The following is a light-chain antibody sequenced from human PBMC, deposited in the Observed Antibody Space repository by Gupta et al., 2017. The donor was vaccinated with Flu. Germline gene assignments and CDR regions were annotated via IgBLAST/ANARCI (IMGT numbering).Light chain of an antibody. CDR2: DDS. Sequence: SYVLTQSPSASVAPGQSAKITCEGDNIGRKTVHWYQQRPGQAPVLVVYDDSDRPSGIPERFSGSNSGNTATLTISRVEAGDEAAYLCQVWDIDSYYPLFGGGTKLTVL. V-gene: IGLV3-21*02. CDR1: NIGRKT. CDR3: QVWDIDSYYPL. J-gene: IGLJ3*02.